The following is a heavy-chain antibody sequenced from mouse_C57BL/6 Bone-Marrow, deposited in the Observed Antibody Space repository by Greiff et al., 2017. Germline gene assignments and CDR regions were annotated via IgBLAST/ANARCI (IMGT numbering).Heavy chain of an antibody. V-gene: IGHV14-4*01. CDR2: IDPENGDT. J-gene: IGHJ2*01. CDR1: GFNIKDDY. CDR3: TRWGEDGFDY. Sequence: EVQLQQPGAELVRPGASVKLSCTASGFNIKDDYMHWVKQRPEQGLEWIGWIDPENGDTEYASKFQGKATITAETSSNTAYLQLSSRTAEDTAVYYCTRWGEDGFDYWGQGTTLTVAS. D-gene: IGHD2-3*01.